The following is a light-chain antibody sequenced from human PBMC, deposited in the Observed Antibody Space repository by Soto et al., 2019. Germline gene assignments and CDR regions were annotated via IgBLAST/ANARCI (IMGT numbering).Light chain of an antibody. CDR1: QSISNEP. V-gene: IGKV3D-20*02. Sequence: EIVXTRSPGTLSXSPGESVTVSCKASQSISNEPSAWNQQDSGQPARLLXYGTSNRATGSPDRFSGSGSGTDFTPTISRREPDDSAVYYGQQRHMWPITFGQGTRLEI. CDR2: GTS. CDR3: QQRHMWPIT. J-gene: IGKJ5*01.